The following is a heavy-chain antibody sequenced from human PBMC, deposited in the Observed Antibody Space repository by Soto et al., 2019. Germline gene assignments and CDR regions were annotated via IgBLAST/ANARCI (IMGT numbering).Heavy chain of an antibody. D-gene: IGHD2-2*02. CDR3: TKVGGTSLPPIPVDY. V-gene: IGHV3-23*01. CDR1: GLTFSSYA. CDR2: ISGSGDNT. Sequence: EVKLLESGGGLVQPGGSLRLSCAASGLTFSSYAMNWVRQAPGKGLEWVSTISGSGDNTYYADSVKGRFTISRDNSKNTLYLQMNSLRAEDTALYYCTKVGGTSLPPIPVDYWGQGTQVTVSS. J-gene: IGHJ4*02.